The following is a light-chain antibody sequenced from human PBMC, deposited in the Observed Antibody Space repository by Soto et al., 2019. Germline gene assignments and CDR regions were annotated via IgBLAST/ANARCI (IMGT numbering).Light chain of an antibody. CDR1: QSVSSSY. Sequence: EIVLTPSPGTLSLSPGERATLSCRASQSVSSSYLAWYQQKPGQAPRLLIYGASSRATGIPDRFSGSGSGTDFTLTISSLEPEDFAVYYCQQRSNWPRITFGQGTRLEIK. CDR2: GAS. V-gene: IGKV3D-20*02. CDR3: QQRSNWPRIT. J-gene: IGKJ5*01.